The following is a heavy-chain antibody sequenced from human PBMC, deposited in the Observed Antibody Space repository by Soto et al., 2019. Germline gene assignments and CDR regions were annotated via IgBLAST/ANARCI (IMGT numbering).Heavy chain of an antibody. CDR2: ISAYNGNT. Sequence: ASVKVSCKASGYTFTSYGISWVRQAPGQGLEWMGWISAYNGNTNYAQKLQGRVTMTTDTSTSTAYMGLRSLRSDDTAVYYCARDRAIKRYFDWLFDDAFDIWGQGTMVTVSS. CDR1: GYTFTSYG. D-gene: IGHD3-9*01. CDR3: ARDRAIKRYFDWLFDDAFDI. J-gene: IGHJ3*02. V-gene: IGHV1-18*01.